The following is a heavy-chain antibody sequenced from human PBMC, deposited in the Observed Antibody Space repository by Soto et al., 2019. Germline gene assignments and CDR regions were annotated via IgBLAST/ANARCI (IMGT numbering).Heavy chain of an antibody. CDR3: ARGIRTRYSDY. CDR1: GGSISSGDYY. CDR2: IYYSGST. J-gene: IGHJ4*02. Sequence: SETLSLTCTVSGGSISSGDYYWSWIRQPPGKGLEWIGYIYYSGSTYYNPSLKSRVTISVDTSKNQFSLKLSSVTAADTAVYYCARGIRTRYSDYWGQGTLVTVSS. V-gene: IGHV4-30-4*01.